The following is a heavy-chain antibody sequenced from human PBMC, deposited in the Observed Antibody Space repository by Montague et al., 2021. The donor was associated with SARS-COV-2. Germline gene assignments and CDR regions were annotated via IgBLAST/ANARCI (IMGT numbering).Heavy chain of an antibody. J-gene: IGHJ4*02. Sequence: SLRLSCPASGFTFSSYAVHWVRQAPGKGLEWVAVISYDGTNEYYADSVKGRFTISRDNSKNTLYLQMNSLRAEDTAVYYCAREGITAAGKDFDYWGQGTLVTVSS. CDR3: AREGITAAGKDFDY. CDR2: ISYDGTNE. CDR1: GFTFSSYA. D-gene: IGHD6-13*01. V-gene: IGHV3-30*04.